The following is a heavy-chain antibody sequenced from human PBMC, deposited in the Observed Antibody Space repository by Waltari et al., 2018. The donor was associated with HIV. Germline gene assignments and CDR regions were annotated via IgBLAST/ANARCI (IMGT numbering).Heavy chain of an antibody. J-gene: IGHJ4*02. V-gene: IGHV3-30*03. CDR3: ARDSYDSGTYGLIDY. CDR2: ISHDGSKK. D-gene: IGHD3-10*01. CDR1: GFIFRDFA. Sequence: QVQLVESGGGVVRPGRSLRLPCAASGFIFRDFAMTWVRQAPGKGLEWVAIISHDGSKKSYADSVKGRFTISRDNSKNTLFLQMNSLTTEDTAVYYCARDSYDSGTYGLIDYWGQGTLVTVSS.